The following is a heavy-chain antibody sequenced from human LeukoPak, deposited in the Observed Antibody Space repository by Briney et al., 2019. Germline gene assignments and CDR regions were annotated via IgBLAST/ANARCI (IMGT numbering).Heavy chain of an antibody. J-gene: IGHJ4*02. D-gene: IGHD2-2*01. CDR3: ASRAGIVVVPAATGYYFDY. CDR1: GGSFSGYY. Sequence: SETLSLTCAVYGGSFSGYYWSWIRQPPGQGLEWIGEINNSGSTNYNPSLKSRVTISVDTSKNQFSLKLSSVTAADTAVYYCASRAGIVVVPAATGYYFDYWGQGTLVTVSS. V-gene: IGHV4-34*01. CDR2: INNSGST.